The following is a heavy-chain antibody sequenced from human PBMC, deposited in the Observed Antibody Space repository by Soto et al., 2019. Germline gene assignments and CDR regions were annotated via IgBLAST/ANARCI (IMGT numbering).Heavy chain of an antibody. D-gene: IGHD6-25*01. CDR1: GXSISSYY. J-gene: IGHJ4*02. V-gene: IGHV4-59*08. CDR2: IYYSGST. Sequence: PSETPSLTCTVSGXSISSYYWSWIRQPPGKGLEWIGYIYYSGSTNYNPSLKSRVTISVDTSKNQFSLKLSSVTAADTAVYYCARLYGFSGFDYWGQGTLVTVSS. CDR3: ARLYGFSGFDY.